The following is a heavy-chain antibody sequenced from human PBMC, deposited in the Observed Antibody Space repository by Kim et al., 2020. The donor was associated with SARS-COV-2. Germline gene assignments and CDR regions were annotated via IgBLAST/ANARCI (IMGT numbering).Heavy chain of an antibody. J-gene: IGHJ3*02. CDR3: ARVQGSRWELLRPDAFDI. Sequence: KGRFTISIANAKNTMYLQMNSLRAEDTAVYYCARVQGSRWELLRPDAFDIWGQGTMVTVSS. V-gene: IGHV3-74*01. D-gene: IGHD1-26*01.